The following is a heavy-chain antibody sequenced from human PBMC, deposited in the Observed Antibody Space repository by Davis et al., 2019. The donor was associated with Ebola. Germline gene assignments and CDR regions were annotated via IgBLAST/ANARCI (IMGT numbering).Heavy chain of an antibody. CDR2: IYYSGST. CDR3: AGMLDYGDSGLDY. D-gene: IGHD4-17*01. V-gene: IGHV4-59*08. Sequence: MPGGSLRLSCAASGFTFSYYWSWIRQPPGKGLEWIGYIYYSGSTNYNPSLKSRVTISVDTSKNQFSLKLSSVTAADTAVYYCAGMLDYGDSGLDYWGQGTLVTVSS. CDR1: GFTFSYY. J-gene: IGHJ4*02.